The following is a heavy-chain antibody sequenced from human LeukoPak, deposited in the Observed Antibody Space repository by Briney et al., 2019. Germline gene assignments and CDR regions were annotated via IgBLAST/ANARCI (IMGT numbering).Heavy chain of an antibody. CDR2: ISRNSTYI. Sequence: GGSLRLSCAASGFTFSDYIMNWVRQAPGKGLEWVASISRNSTYIHYADSVKGRFTISRDNARNSLFLQMNSLRAEDTAIYYCARDEGYYFDSWGQGTQVTVSA. CDR1: GFTFSDYI. V-gene: IGHV3-21*01. J-gene: IGHJ4*02. CDR3: ARDEGYYFDS.